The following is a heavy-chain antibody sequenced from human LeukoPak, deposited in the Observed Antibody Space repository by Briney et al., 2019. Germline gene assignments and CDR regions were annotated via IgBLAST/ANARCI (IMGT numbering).Heavy chain of an antibody. CDR1: GFTFRSYA. V-gene: IGHV3-23*01. D-gene: IGHD2-21*02. CDR2: LSASGDYT. J-gene: IGHJ4*02. Sequence: QAGGSLRLSCEGSGFTFRSYALGWVRQAPGKGLEWVAVLSASGDYTEYAASVQGRFTISRDTSQNTLFLQMNSLRAEDTAVYYCAKKPAILKYPFDNWGQGTLVTVSS. CDR3: AKKPAILKYPFDN.